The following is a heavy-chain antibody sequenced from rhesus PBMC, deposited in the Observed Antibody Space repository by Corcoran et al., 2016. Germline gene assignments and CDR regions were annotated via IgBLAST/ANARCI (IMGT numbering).Heavy chain of an antibody. D-gene: IGHD5-24*01. J-gene: IGHJ4*01. CDR1: GGSIRGYW. CDR3: AREGRYSGYLNY. CDR2: IESSGST. Sequence: QLQLQESGPGLVKPSETLSLTCAVSGGSIRGYWWSWIRQPPGTGREWIGHIESSGSTDYNPPRKGRVTMSRDTSKNQFSRKLSSVTAADTAVYYCAREGRYSGYLNYWGQGVLVTVSS. V-gene: IGHV4-165*01.